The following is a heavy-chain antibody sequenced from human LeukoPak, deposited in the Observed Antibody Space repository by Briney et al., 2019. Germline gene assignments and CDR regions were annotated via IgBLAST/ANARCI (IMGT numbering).Heavy chain of an antibody. CDR2: ISYIGST. CDR1: GDSSSRYY. V-gene: IGHV4-59*01. D-gene: IGHD6-19*01. J-gene: IGHJ4*02. Sequence: SETLSLACTVSGDSSSRYYWSWIRQPPGKGLEWIGYISYIGSTKYNPSLKSRVTISEDVSKNQFSLKLSSVTAADTAVYYCARGGAVVGFDYFDYWGQGTLVTVSS. CDR3: ARGGAVVGFDYFDY.